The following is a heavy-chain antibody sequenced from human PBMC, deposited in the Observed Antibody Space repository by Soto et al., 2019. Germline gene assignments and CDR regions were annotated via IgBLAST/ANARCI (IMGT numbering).Heavy chain of an antibody. J-gene: IGHJ4*02. CDR3: ATGEQGGDFWSGYPTIDY. CDR1: GGSVSSGSYY. D-gene: IGHD3-3*01. CDR2: IYYSGST. Sequence: PSETLSLTCTVSGGSVSSGSYYWSWIRQPPGKGLEWIGYIYYSGSTNYNPSLKSRVTISVDTSKNQFSLKLSSVTAADTAVYYCATGEQGGDFWSGYPTIDYCGQGTLVTVYS. V-gene: IGHV4-61*01.